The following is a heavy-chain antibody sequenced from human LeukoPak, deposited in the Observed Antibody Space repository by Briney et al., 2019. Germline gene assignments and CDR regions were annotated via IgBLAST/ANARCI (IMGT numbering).Heavy chain of an antibody. CDR1: AFTFSSCG. Sequence: GGSLRLSCAASAFTFSSCGMHWVRQAPGKGLEWVALIWYDGSNKYYADSVKGRFTISRDNSKNTLYLQMNSLRAEDTAVYYCAKTHSVKGYTYGYFDYWGQGTLVTVSS. CDR2: IWYDGSNK. J-gene: IGHJ4*02. CDR3: AKTHSVKGYTYGYFDY. D-gene: IGHD5-18*01. V-gene: IGHV3-33*06.